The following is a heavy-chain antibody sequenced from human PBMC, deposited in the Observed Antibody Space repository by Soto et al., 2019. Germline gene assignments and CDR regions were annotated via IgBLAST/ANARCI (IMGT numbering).Heavy chain of an antibody. J-gene: IGHJ5*02. Sequence: GGSLRLSCAASGFTFSNAWMSWVRQAPGKGLEWVGRIKSKTDGGTTDYAAPVKGRFTISRDDSKNTLYLQMNSLKTEDTAVYYCTTHSYYYGSGSYYNVDWFDPWGQGTLVTVSS. D-gene: IGHD3-10*01. CDR3: TTHSYYYGSGSYYNVDWFDP. V-gene: IGHV3-15*01. CDR1: GFTFSNAW. CDR2: IKSKTDGGTT.